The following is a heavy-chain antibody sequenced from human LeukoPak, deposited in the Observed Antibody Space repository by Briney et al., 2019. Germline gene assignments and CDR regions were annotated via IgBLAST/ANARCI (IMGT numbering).Heavy chain of an antibody. Sequence: PSETLSLTCTVSGYSISSGYYWGWIRQPPGKGLEWIGSIYHSGSTYYNPSLKSRVTISVDTSKNQFSLKLSSVTAADTAVYYCARLPGVYYDTIWGQGTLVTVSS. D-gene: IGHD3-9*01. CDR1: GYSISSGYY. V-gene: IGHV4-38-2*02. J-gene: IGHJ4*02. CDR3: ARLPGVYYDTI. CDR2: IYHSGST.